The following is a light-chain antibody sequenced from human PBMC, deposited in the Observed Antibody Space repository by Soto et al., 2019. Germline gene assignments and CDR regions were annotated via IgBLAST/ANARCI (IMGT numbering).Light chain of an antibody. CDR3: QSYDSSLSGWV. CDR1: SSNIGSAYD. V-gene: IGLV1-40*01. Sequence: QSVLTQPPSVSGAPGQRVTISCTGSSSNIGSAYDVHWYQQLPGTAPKLLIYDNTNRPSGVPDRFSGSKSGTSASLAITGXXAEDXXXXXCQSYDSSLSGWVFGGGTKLTVL. CDR2: DNT. J-gene: IGLJ3*02.